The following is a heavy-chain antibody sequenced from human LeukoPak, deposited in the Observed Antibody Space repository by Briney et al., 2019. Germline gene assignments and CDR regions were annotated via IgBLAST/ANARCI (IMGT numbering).Heavy chain of an antibody. V-gene: IGHV3-21*01. J-gene: IGHJ2*01. CDR2: ISSSSSYI. D-gene: IGHD3-3*01. Sequence: GGSLRLSCAASGFTFSSYSMNWVRQAPGKGLEWVSSISSSSSYIYYADSVKGRFTISRDNAKNSLYLQMNSLRAEDTAVYYCARDPAIFGVTEGYFDLWGRGTLVTVSS. CDR3: ARDPAIFGVTEGYFDL. CDR1: GFTFSSYS.